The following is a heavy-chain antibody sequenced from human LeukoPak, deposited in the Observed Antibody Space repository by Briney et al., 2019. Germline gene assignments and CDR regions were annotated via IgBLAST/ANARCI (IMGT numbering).Heavy chain of an antibody. D-gene: IGHD6-13*01. J-gene: IGHJ4*02. Sequence: ASVKVSCKASGYTFTIYYIHWVRQAPGQGLEWMGLINPSGGSTNYAQKFQGRVTMTRDTSTSTVYMELSSLRSEDTAVYYCARVASSAAFRYWGQGTLVTVSS. V-gene: IGHV1-46*01. CDR1: GYTFTIYY. CDR3: ARVASSAAFRY. CDR2: INPSGGST.